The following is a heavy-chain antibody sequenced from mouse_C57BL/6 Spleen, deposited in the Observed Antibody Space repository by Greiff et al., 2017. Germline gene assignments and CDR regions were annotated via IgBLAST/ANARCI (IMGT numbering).Heavy chain of an antibody. Sequence: VQLQQSGPELVKPGASVKMPCKASGYTFTDYNMDWVKQSHGKSLEWIGDINPNNGGTIYNQKFKGKATLTVDKSSSTAYMELRSLTSEDTAVYYCARWRLGLGEYFDYGGQGTTRTVSS. CDR3: ARWRLGLGEYFDY. V-gene: IGHV1-18*01. CDR1: GYTFTDYN. CDR2: INPNNGGT. J-gene: IGHJ2*01.